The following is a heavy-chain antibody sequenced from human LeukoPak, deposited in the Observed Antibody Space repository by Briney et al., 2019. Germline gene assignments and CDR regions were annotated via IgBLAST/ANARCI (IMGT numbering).Heavy chain of an antibody. Sequence: GGTLRLSCVASGFTFSDYYMSWIRQAPGKGLEWIAYISSRGDTIYYADSVKGRFTISRDSAMNSIYLQMNRLKVEDTALYYCAGEEVGTVSAFNIWGRGTTVTVSS. CDR1: GFTFSDYY. V-gene: IGHV3-11*01. J-gene: IGHJ3*02. D-gene: IGHD1-26*01. CDR3: AGEEVGTVSAFNI. CDR2: ISSRGDTI.